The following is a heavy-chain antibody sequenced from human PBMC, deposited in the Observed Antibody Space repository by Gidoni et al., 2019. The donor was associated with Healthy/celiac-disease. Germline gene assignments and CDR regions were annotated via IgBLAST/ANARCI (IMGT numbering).Heavy chain of an antibody. CDR1: GGSISSYY. CDR2: SYYSGCT. D-gene: IGHD6-19*01. Sequence: QVQLQESGPGLVKPSETLSITCPVSGGSISSYYWSWIRQPPGKGLEWIGYSYYSGCTNYNPSRKSRVTISVDTSKNQFSLKLSSVTAADTAVYYCARLFRLDSGWFPKNYYYGMDVWGQGTTVTVSS. J-gene: IGHJ6*02. CDR3: ARLFRLDSGWFPKNYYYGMDV. V-gene: IGHV4-59*01.